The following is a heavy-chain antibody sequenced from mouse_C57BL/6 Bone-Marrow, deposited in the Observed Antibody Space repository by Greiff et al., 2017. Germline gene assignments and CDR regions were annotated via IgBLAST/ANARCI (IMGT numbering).Heavy chain of an antibody. CDR1: GYTFTSYW. V-gene: IGHV1-5*01. Sequence: VQLKQSGTVLARPGASVKMSCKTSGYTFTSYWMHWVKQRPGQGLEWIGAIYPGNSDTSYNQKFKGKAKLTAVTSAGTAYMELSSLTDADSAVCYCTQGLGRAWIAYWGQGTLVTVSA. J-gene: IGHJ3*01. CDR2: IYPGNSDT. CDR3: TQGLGRAWIAY. D-gene: IGHD4-1*01.